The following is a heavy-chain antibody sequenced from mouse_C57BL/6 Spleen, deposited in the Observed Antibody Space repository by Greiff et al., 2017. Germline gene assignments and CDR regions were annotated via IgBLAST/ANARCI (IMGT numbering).Heavy chain of an antibody. CDR1: GFTFSDYG. CDR3: AKSSRGYAMDY. J-gene: IGHJ4*01. Sequence: EVKLVESGGGLVKPGGSLKFSCAASGFTFSDYGMHWVRQAPEKGLEWVAYISSGSSTIYYADTLKGRFTISRDNAKNNLFLQMTSLRSEDTAIYYCAKSSRGYAMDYWGQGTSVTVSS. V-gene: IGHV5-17*01. CDR2: ISSGSSTI. D-gene: IGHD1-3*01.